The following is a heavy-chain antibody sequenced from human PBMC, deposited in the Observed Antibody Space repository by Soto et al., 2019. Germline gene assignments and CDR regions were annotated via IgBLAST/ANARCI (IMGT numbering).Heavy chain of an antibody. D-gene: IGHD6-19*01. Sequence: QVQVQESGPGLVKPSGTLSLTCVFSGGSISTDNWWSWVRQPPGKGLEWIGEIYYSGRTNYSPSLKSRVSISADTSKNQLSLQMTSVTAADTAVYYWARDQDSGWGLDSWGQGILVTVSS. CDR3: ARDQDSGWGLDS. CDR1: GGSISTDNW. CDR2: IYYSGRT. V-gene: IGHV4-4*02. J-gene: IGHJ4*02.